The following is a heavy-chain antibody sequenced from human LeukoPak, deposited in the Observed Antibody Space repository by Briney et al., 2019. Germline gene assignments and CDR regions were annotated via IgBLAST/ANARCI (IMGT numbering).Heavy chain of an antibody. V-gene: IGHV3-48*03. Sequence: GGSLRLSCKVSGLTFRSHEMNWVRQAPGKGLEWVSYISGSGATIYYTDSVKGRFTISRDNTKNSLFLQMNSLRAEDTAVYYCARLRRYSSSWYGYFDLWGRGTLVTVSS. CDR1: GLTFRSHE. J-gene: IGHJ2*01. CDR2: ISGSGATI. CDR3: ARLRRYSSSWYGYFDL. D-gene: IGHD6-13*01.